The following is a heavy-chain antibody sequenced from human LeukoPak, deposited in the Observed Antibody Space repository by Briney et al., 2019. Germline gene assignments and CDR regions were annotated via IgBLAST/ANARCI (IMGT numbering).Heavy chain of an antibody. D-gene: IGHD6-6*01. Sequence: ASVKVSCKASGYSFTAYYIHWVRQAPGQGPEWMGWINPNSGGTKYAQRFQGRVTMTRDTCISTVYIEVSRLTSDDTAVYYCASALYSNSGFDYWGQGTLVTVSS. V-gene: IGHV1-2*02. CDR1: GYSFTAYY. CDR2: INPNSGGT. CDR3: ASALYSNSGFDY. J-gene: IGHJ4*02.